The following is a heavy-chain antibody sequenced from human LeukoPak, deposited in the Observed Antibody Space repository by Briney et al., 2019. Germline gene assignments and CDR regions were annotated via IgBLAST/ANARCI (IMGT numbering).Heavy chain of an antibody. D-gene: IGHD6-13*01. CDR1: GYIFTSYD. Sequence: GASVKVSCKASGYIFTSYDVNWVRQVAGQGLEWMGWINPNSGNTGYAQKFQGRVTITRNTSITTSYMELSNLRSEDTAVYYCARVWQQLEGNWFDPWGQGTLVTVSS. V-gene: IGHV1-8*03. J-gene: IGHJ5*02. CDR2: INPNSGNT. CDR3: ARVWQQLEGNWFDP.